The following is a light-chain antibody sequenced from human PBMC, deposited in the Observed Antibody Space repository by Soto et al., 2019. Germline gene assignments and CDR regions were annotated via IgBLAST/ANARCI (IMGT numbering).Light chain of an antibody. CDR3: SSYTTTTRL. CDR2: EFI. V-gene: IGLV2-14*01. J-gene: IGLJ3*02. Sequence: QSALTQPASVSGSPGQSITISCTGTSSDIGSNNYVSGFQHRPGKPPTPIIFEFINRPSGVSNHFSGSKSGNTASLTISGLLPEDEAEYYCSSYTTTTRLFGGGTKLTVL. CDR1: SSDIGSNNY.